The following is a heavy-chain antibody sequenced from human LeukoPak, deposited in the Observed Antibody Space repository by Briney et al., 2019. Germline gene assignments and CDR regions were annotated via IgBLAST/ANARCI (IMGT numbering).Heavy chain of an antibody. Sequence: SETLSLTCTVSGGSISSYYWSWIRQPPGKGLEWIGEINHSGSTNYNPPLKSRVTISVDTSKNQFSLKLSSVTAADTAVYYCAREIRSYMDVWGKGTTVTVSS. CDR3: AREIRSYMDV. D-gene: IGHD3-3*01. J-gene: IGHJ6*03. V-gene: IGHV4-34*01. CDR1: GGSISSYY. CDR2: INHSGST.